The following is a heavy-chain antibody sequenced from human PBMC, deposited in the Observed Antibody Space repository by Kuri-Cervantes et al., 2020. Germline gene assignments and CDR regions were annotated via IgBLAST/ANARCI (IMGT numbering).Heavy chain of an antibody. CDR1: GGTFSSYA. CDR2: IIPIFGTA. Sequence: SVKVSCKASGGTFSSYAISWVRQAPGQGLEWMGGIIPIFGTANYAQKFQGRVTITADESTSTAYTELSSLRSEDTAVYYCAREAAFGSSSWFDPWGQGTLVTVSS. CDR3: AREAAFGSSSWFDP. J-gene: IGHJ5*02. D-gene: IGHD6-6*01. V-gene: IGHV1-69*13.